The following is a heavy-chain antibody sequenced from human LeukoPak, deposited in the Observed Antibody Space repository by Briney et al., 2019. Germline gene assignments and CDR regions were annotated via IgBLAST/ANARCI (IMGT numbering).Heavy chain of an antibody. CDR3: SSRDGGYTEYGMDV. V-gene: IGHV4-59*01. J-gene: IGHJ6*02. CDR1: GGSISSYY. Sequence: SETLSLTCTVSGGSISSYYWSWIRQPPGKGLEWIGYIYYSGSTNYNPSLKSRVTISVDTSKNQFSLKLSSVTAADTAVYYCSSRDGGYTEYGMDVWGQGTTVTVSS. D-gene: IGHD1-26*01. CDR2: IYYSGST.